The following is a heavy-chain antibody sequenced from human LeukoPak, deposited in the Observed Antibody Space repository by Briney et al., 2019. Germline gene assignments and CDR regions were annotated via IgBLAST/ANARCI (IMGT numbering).Heavy chain of an antibody. CDR3: ARTGVYNYYYYYMDV. CDR1: GGPISSYY. CDR2: IYYSGST. V-gene: IGHV4-59*01. Sequence: SETLSLTCTASGGPISSYYWSWIRQPPGKGLEWIGYIYYSGSTNYNPSLKSRVTISVDTSKNQFSLKLSSVTAADTAVYYCARTGVYNYYYYYMDVWGKGTTVTVSS. J-gene: IGHJ6*03. D-gene: IGHD6-13*01.